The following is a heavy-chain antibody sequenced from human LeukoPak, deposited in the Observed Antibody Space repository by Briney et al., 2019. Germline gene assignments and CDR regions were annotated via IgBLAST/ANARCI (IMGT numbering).Heavy chain of an antibody. D-gene: IGHD6-25*01. V-gene: IGHV3-23*01. CDR1: GFTFSSYA. Sequence: GGSLRLSCAVSGFTFSSYAMSWVRQAPGKGLEWVSAISGSGGSTYYADSVKGRFTISRDNSKNTLYLQMNSLRAEDTAVYYCAKAAPTVKRLPKYFDYWGQGTLVTVSS. CDR2: ISGSGGST. J-gene: IGHJ4*02. CDR3: AKAAPTVKRLPKYFDY.